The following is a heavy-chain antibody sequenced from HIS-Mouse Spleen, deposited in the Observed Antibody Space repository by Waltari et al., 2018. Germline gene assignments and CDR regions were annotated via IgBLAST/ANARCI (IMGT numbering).Heavy chain of an antibody. CDR2: IYYSGTT. Sequence: QLQLQESGPGLVKPSETLSLTCTVSGGSISSSSYYWGWIRQPPGKGLEWIGSIYYSGTTYHNPSLKGRVTISVDTSKNQFSLKLSSVTAADTAVYYCARDPSYGGNSELDYWGQGTLVTVSS. CDR1: GGSISSSSYY. V-gene: IGHV4-39*07. CDR3: ARDPSYGGNSELDY. D-gene: IGHD4-17*01. J-gene: IGHJ4*02.